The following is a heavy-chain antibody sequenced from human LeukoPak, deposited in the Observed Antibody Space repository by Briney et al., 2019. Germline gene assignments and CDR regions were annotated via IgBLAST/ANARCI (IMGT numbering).Heavy chain of an antibody. CDR1: GYSFTSYW. CDR3: ARHTSGWYSGDY. CDR2: IYPGDSDT. D-gene: IGHD6-19*01. J-gene: IGHJ4*02. V-gene: IGHV5-51*01. Sequence: KIGESLKISCKGSGYSFTSYWIGWVRQMPGKGLECMGIIYPGDSDTRYSPSFQGQDTISVDKSINTAYLQWSSLKASDTAMYYCARHTSGWYSGDYWGQGTLVTVSS.